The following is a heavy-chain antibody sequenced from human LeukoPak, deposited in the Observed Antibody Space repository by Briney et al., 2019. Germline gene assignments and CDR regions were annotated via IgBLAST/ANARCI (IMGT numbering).Heavy chain of an antibody. CDR2: INSDGSST. J-gene: IGHJ4*02. Sequence: GESLQISCAAPGFTFSSSWKHGVRQAPGKGLVWVSRINSDGSSTTYVDSVKGRFTISRDNAKSTLYLQMNSQSAEDARLYYCGRGAGRVYYDSSPPDYWGQGTLVTVSS. D-gene: IGHD3-22*01. V-gene: IGHV3-74*01. CDR1: GFTFSSSW. CDR3: GRGAGRVYYDSSPPDY.